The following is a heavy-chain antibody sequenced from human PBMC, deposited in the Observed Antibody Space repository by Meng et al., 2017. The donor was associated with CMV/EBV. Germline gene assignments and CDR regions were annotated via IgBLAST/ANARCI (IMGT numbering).Heavy chain of an antibody. CDR3: ARMFNYDFSRGGMDV. V-gene: IGHV3-74*01. D-gene: IGHD3-3*01. CDR1: GFTFGSYW. CDR2: IHSDGVSA. J-gene: IGHJ6*02. Sequence: GESLKISCGGSGFTFGSYWMHWVRQVPGKGLVWISRIHSDGVSADYAGSVMGRFTISRDNAKSTVYLQMNSLRPEDTAVYYCARMFNYDFSRGGMDVWGQGTTVTVSS.